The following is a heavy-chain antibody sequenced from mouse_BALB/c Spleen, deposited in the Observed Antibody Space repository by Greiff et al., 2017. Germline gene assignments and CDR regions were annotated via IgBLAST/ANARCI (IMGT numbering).Heavy chain of an antibody. D-gene: IGHD1-1*01. Sequence: VQLVESAAELARPGASVKMSCKASGYTFTSYTMHWVKQRPGQGLEWIGYINPSSGYTEYNQKFKDKTTLTADKSSSTAYMQLSSLTSEDSAVYYCARKARYYGSSSYYAMDYWGQGTSVTVSS. CDR1: GYTFTSYT. V-gene: IGHV1-4*02. CDR2: INPSSGYT. CDR3: ARKARYYGSSSYYAMDY. J-gene: IGHJ4*01.